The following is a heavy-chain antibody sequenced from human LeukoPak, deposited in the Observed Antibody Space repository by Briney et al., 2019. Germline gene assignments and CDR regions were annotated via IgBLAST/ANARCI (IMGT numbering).Heavy chain of an antibody. CDR2: IKSKTDGGTP. CDR1: GFTFSNAW. V-gene: IGHV3-15*01. Sequence: GGSLRLSCAASGFTFSNAWMRWVRQAPGKGLEWVGRIKSKTDGGTPDYAAPVKGRFTISRDDSKNTLYLQMNSLKTEDTAVYYCTGVSRSSWYDYWGQGTLVTVSS. CDR3: TGVSRSSWYDY. D-gene: IGHD6-13*01. J-gene: IGHJ4*02.